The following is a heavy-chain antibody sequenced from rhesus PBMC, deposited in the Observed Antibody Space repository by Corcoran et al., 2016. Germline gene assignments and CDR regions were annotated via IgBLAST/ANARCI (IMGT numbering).Heavy chain of an antibody. CDR2: IYGSGSST. D-gene: IGHD3-16*01. CDR1: GGSISSSNW. V-gene: IGHV4-93*02. CDR3: ARGVEYYYSGSYYYPFDY. J-gene: IGHJ4*01. Sequence: QVQLQESGPAVVKPSETLSLTCAVSGGSISSSNWWSWIRQSPGKGLEWIGGIYGSGSSTNYNPSLKSRVTLSVDSSKNQLSLQLSSVTAADTAVYYCARGVEYYYSGSYYYPFDYWGQGVLVTVSS.